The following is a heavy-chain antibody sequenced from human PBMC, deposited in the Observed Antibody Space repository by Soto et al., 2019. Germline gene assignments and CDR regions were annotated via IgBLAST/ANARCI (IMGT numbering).Heavy chain of an antibody. CDR3: ARTGYSSTWFFDY. CDR1: GDSVSSNSAA. Sequence: QVQLQQSGPGLVKPSQTLSLTCAISGDSVSSNSAAWNWIRQSPSRGLEWLGRTYYRSQWYNDSPVSLRSRIXXNXDXXTSQFSLQLNSVTPEDTAVYYCARTGYSSTWFFDYWGQGTLVTVSS. D-gene: IGHD6-13*01. J-gene: IGHJ4*02. V-gene: IGHV6-1*01. CDR2: TYYRSQWYN.